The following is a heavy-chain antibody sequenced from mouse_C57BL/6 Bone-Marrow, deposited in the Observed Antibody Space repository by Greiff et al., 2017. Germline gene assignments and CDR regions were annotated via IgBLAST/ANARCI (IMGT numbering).Heavy chain of an antibody. CDR3: AIQRVDYSNWDAMDY. V-gene: IGHV1-74*01. Sequence: QVQLQQPGAELVKPGASVKVSCKASGYTFTSYWMHWVKQRPGQGLEWIGRIHPSDSDTNYNQKFKGKATLTVDKSSSTAYMQLSSLTSEDSAVYYCAIQRVDYSNWDAMDYWGQGTSVTVSS. CDR1: GYTFTSYW. CDR2: IHPSDSDT. J-gene: IGHJ4*01. D-gene: IGHD2-5*01.